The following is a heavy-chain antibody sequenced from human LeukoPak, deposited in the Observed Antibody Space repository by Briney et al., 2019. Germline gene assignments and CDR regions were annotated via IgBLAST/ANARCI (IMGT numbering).Heavy chain of an antibody. CDR1: GFTFSTYG. V-gene: IGHV3-30*02. Sequence: PGGSLRLSCGASGFTFSTYGMHWVRQAPGKGLEWVAFIRNGGNNKYYADSVKGRFTLSRDNSKNTLSLQMDSLREDDTAMYYCAKDYNWGWDYWGQGALVIVSS. D-gene: IGHD1-1*01. J-gene: IGHJ4*02. CDR2: IRNGGNNK. CDR3: AKDYNWGWDY.